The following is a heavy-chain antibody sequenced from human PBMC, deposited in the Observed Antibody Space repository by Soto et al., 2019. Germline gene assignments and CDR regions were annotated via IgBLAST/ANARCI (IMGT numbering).Heavy chain of an antibody. CDR1: GYSFTSYW. CDR3: ANLAAAGSGDYYYGMDV. Sequence: GESLKISCKGSGYSFTSYWISWVRQMPGKGLEWMGRIDPSDSYTNYSPSFQGHVTISADKSISTAYLQWSSLKASDTAMYYCANLAAAGSGDYYYGMDVWGQGTTVTVSS. D-gene: IGHD6-13*01. CDR2: IDPSDSYT. V-gene: IGHV5-10-1*01. J-gene: IGHJ6*02.